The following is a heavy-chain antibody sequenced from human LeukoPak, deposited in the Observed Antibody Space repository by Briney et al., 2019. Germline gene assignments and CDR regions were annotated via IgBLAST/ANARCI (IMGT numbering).Heavy chain of an antibody. CDR1: GYTFINYG. V-gene: IGHV1-18*01. Sequence: SSVKVFCKASGYTFINYGISWVRQAPGQGLEWMGWINPYNDNTKYTQNLQGRVTMTTDTSTGTAYMELRSLRSDDTAIYYCARDLREIISVAGFDPWGQGTLVTVSS. J-gene: IGHJ5*02. D-gene: IGHD6-19*01. CDR2: INPYNDNT. CDR3: ARDLREIISVAGFDP.